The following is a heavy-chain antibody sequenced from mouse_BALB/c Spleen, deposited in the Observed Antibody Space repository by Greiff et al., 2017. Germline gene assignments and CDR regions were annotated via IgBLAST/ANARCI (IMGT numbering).Heavy chain of an antibody. Sequence: VQLQQSGAELARPGASVKLSCKASGYTFTSYWMQWVKQRPGQGLEWIGAIYPGDGDTRYTQKFKGKATLTADKSSSTAYMQLSSLASEDSAVYYCARKKLGPCAYWGQGTLVTVSA. J-gene: IGHJ3*01. V-gene: IGHV1-87*01. CDR2: IYPGDGDT. CDR1: GYTFTSYW. CDR3: ARKKLGPCAY. D-gene: IGHD3-1*01.